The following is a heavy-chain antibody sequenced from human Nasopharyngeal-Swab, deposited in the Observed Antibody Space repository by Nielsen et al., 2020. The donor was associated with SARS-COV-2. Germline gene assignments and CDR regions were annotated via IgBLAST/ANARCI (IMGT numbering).Heavy chain of an antibody. CDR2: VSYSGIT. V-gene: IGHV4-59*11. CDR1: GAFISGHH. J-gene: IGHJ4*02. D-gene: IGHD3-22*01. CDR3: AREEYYYDRSGNYYRAFDN. Sequence: SETLSLTCTVSGAFISGHHWSWIRQPPGKGLEWIGYVSYSGITNYNPSLNSRVTISADSSKNQFSLELGSVTAADTAVYYCAREEYYYDRSGNYYRAFDNWGQGTLVSVSS.